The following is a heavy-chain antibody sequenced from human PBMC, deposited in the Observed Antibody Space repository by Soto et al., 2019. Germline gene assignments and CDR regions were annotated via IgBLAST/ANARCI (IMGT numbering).Heavy chain of an antibody. V-gene: IGHV3-30*18. CDR2: ISYDGSNK. J-gene: IGHJ6*02. D-gene: IGHD5-12*01. Sequence: VGSLRLSCAVSGFTFSSYGMHWVRQAPGKGLEWVAVISYDGSNKYYADSVKGRFTISRDNSKNTLYLQMNSLRADGTALYYCAKDRCCGYSGYESWEDDYDYGMDVWGQGTTVTVSS. CDR3: AKDRCCGYSGYESWEDDYDYGMDV. CDR1: GFTFSSYG.